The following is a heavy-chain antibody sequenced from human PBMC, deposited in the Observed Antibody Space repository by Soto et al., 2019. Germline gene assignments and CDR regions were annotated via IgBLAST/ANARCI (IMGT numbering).Heavy chain of an antibody. Sequence: QVQLVQSGAEVRKPGASVKVSCKASGYSFISSEINWVRQATGQGLEWVGQMNPNTGYTESAGEFLGRVTMTRDVSRNTAYLELSGLASADTAVYYCAKKHSGSSLAYWGQGSLVSVSS. D-gene: IGHD5-12*01. J-gene: IGHJ4*02. CDR2: MNPNTGYT. CDR3: AKKHSGSSLAY. CDR1: GYSFISSE. V-gene: IGHV1-8*01.